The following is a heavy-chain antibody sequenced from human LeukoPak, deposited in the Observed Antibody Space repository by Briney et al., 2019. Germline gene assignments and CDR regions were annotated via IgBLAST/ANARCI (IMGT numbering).Heavy chain of an antibody. Sequence: TETLSLTCAVYGGSFSGHYWSWIRQSPGKGLEWIGEINHSGSTNYNPSLKSRVTISVDTSKNQFSLKRSSVTAADTAVYYCARGQGIAAAGTLDYWGQGTLVTVSS. V-gene: IGHV4-34*01. CDR3: ARGQGIAAAGTLDY. J-gene: IGHJ4*02. D-gene: IGHD6-13*01. CDR2: INHSGST. CDR1: GGSFSGHY.